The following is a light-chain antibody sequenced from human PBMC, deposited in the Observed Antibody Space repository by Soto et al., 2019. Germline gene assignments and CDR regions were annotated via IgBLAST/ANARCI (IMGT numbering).Light chain of an antibody. V-gene: IGKV3-20*01. J-gene: IGKJ4*01. Sequence: PGESATLSCRASQSVGSNKLAWYQQKRGQAPRFLMYDASTRATGIPDRFSGSGSGTDFTLTISRLEPEDFAVYYCQQYGSTPLTFGGGTKVEIK. CDR1: QSVGSNK. CDR3: QQYGSTPLT. CDR2: DAS.